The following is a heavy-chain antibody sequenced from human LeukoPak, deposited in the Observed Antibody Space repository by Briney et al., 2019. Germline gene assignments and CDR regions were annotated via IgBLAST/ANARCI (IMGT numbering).Heavy chain of an antibody. CDR2: INHSGST. CDR1: GGSFSGYY. J-gene: IGHJ5*02. V-gene: IGHV4-34*01. D-gene: IGHD5-18*01. Sequence: SETLSLTCAVYGGSFSGYYWSWIRQPPGKGLEWTGEINHSGSTNYNPSLKSRVTISVDTSKNQFSLKLSSVTAADTAVYYCARTRGYSYGYSWFDPWGQGTLVTVSS. CDR3: ARTRGYSYGYSWFDP.